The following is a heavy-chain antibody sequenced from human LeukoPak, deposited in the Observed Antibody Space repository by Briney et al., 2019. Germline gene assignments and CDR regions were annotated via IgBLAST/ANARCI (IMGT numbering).Heavy chain of an antibody. CDR2: IWYDGSNK. V-gene: IGHV3-33*06. CDR3: AKDLGGDHPYFDY. Sequence: QSGGSLRLSCAASGFTFSSYGMHWVRQAPGKGLEWVAVIWYDGSNKYYADSVKGRFTISRDNSKKTLYLQMNSLRAEDTAVYYCAKDLGGDHPYFDYWGQGTLVTVSS. J-gene: IGHJ4*02. D-gene: IGHD2-21*02. CDR1: GFTFSSYG.